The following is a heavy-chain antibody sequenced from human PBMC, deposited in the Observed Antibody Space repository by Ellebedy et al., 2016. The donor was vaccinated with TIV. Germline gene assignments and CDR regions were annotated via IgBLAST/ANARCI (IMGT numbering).Heavy chain of an antibody. CDR3: ARFSGHEFANWFDP. CDR1: AGSISDYY. V-gene: IGHV4-59*01. CDR2: IYYTGST. D-gene: IGHD5-12*01. J-gene: IGHJ5*02. Sequence: MPSETLSLTCTVSAGSISDYYWNWIRQAPGKGLEWIGNIYYTGSTNYNPSLKSRLTISLDTSRHQFSLKLSSVTAADTAVYYCARFSGHEFANWFDPWGQGTLVTVSS.